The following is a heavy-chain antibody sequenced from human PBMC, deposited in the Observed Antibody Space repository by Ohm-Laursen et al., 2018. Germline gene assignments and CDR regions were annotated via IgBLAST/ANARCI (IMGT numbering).Heavy chain of an antibody. CDR2: MNTNSGNT. CDR3: ARISAYCGGDCYSDY. Sequence: SVKVSCKASGYTFTGYYMHWVRQAPGQGLEWMGWMNTNSGNTGYAQKFQGRVTMTRNTSISTAYMELSSLRAEDTAVYYCARISAYCGGDCYSDYWGQGTLVTVSS. V-gene: IGHV1-8*02. D-gene: IGHD2-21*02. CDR1: GYTFTGYY. J-gene: IGHJ4*02.